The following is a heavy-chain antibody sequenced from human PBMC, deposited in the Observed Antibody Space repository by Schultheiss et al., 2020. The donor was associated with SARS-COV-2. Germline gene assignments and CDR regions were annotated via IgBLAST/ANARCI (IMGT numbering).Heavy chain of an antibody. CDR2: IYPGDSDT. V-gene: IGHV5-51*01. J-gene: IGHJ5*02. D-gene: IGHD5-12*01. CDR1: GYIFTTYW. CDR3: ARLDTGYDPEVDL. Sequence: GGSLRLSCQGSGYIFTTYWIGWVRQMPGKGLEWMGIIYPGDSDTRYSPSFQGQVTISADKSISTAYLQWTSLKASDTAMYYCARLDTGYDPEVDLWGRGTQVTVSS.